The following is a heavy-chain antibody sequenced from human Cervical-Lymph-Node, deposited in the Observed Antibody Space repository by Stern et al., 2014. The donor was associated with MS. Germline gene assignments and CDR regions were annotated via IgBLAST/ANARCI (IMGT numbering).Heavy chain of an antibody. CDR1: GGNFSDFA. V-gene: IGHV1-69*06. J-gene: IGHJ3*01. Sequence: QVQLVQSGAEVKKPGSSVKVTCKTSGGNFSDFAITWVRQAPGQGLEWMGGIIPFFETANYAQHFRGRVTFTADKSTNTAYMELTSLTSDDTAVYYCAKDEPSHDTSGPPHFDVWGQGTMLTVSS. D-gene: IGHD3-22*01. CDR3: AKDEPSHDTSGPPHFDV. CDR2: IIPFFETA.